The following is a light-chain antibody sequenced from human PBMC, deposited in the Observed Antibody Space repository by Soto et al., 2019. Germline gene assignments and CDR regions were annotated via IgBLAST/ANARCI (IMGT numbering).Light chain of an antibody. CDR1: QNIINF. Sequence: DIQMTQFPSSLSASVGDRVTITCRASQNIINFLNWYQQKPGKAPNLLIYGASSFQSGDPSTFSGSGSGTDFTLTIANLQPEDFAPYFCQQSYSTPYNFGQGTELE. V-gene: IGKV1-39*01. CDR2: GAS. J-gene: IGKJ2*01. CDR3: QQSYSTPYN.